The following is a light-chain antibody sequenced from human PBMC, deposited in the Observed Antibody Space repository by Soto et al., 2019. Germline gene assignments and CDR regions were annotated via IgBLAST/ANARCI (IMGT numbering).Light chain of an antibody. CDR3: CSYGGSDVL. CDR2: EDI. J-gene: IGLJ3*02. Sequence: QSALTQPASVSGSPGQSITISCTGTSSDVGSYNLVSWYQQLPGKAPKLMIYEDIKRPSGVSNRFSASKSGNTASLTISGLQAEDEADYYCCSYGGSDVLFGGGTKLTVL. CDR1: SSDVGSYNL. V-gene: IGLV2-23*01.